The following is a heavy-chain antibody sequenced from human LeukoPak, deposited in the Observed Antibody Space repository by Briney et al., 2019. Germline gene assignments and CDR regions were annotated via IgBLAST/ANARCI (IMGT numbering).Heavy chain of an antibody. V-gene: IGHV3-53*01. CDR3: ASQQYYYDSSGYVGFDY. J-gene: IGHJ4*02. D-gene: IGHD3-22*01. Sequence: GGSLRLSCAASGFTVSSKYMSWVRQAPGKGLEWVSLIYSGGSTYHADSVKGRFTISRDNSKNTLYLQMNSLRAEDTAVYYCASQQYYYDSSGYVGFDYWGQGTLVTVSS. CDR2: IYSGGST. CDR1: GFTVSSKY.